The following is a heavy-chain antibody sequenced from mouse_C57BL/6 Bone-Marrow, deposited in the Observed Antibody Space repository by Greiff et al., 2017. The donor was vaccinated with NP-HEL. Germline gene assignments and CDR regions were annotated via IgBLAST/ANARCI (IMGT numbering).Heavy chain of an antibody. J-gene: IGHJ4*01. Sequence: VKLMESGAELAKPGASVKLSCKASGYTFTSYWMHWVKQRPGQGLEWIGYINPSSGYTKYNQKFKDKATLPADKSSSTAYMQLSSLTYEDSAVYYCATCITTVVAYYAMDYWGQGTSVTVSS. V-gene: IGHV1-7*01. D-gene: IGHD1-1*01. CDR1: GYTFTSYW. CDR3: ATCITTVVAYYAMDY. CDR2: INPSSGYT.